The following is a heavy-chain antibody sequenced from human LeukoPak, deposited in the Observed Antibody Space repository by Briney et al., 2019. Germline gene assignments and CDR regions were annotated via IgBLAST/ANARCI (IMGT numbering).Heavy chain of an antibody. CDR2: IRYDGSNK. V-gene: IGHV3-30*02. J-gene: IGHJ4*02. D-gene: IGHD5-12*01. Sequence: GGSLRLSXAASGFTFCSYGMHWVRQAPGKGLEWVAFIRYDGSNKYYADSVKGRFTISRDNSKNTLYLQMNSLRAEDTAVYYCAKDLAIWVATIEDYWGQGTLVTVSS. CDR1: GFTFCSYG. CDR3: AKDLAIWVATIEDY.